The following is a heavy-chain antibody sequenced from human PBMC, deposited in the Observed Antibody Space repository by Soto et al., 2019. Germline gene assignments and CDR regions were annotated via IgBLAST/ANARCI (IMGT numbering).Heavy chain of an antibody. CDR1: GYSFSTYS. Sequence: ASVKVSCKASGYSFSTYSMHWVRQAPGQGLEWMGWINGANGMTRYSQKFKDRVTISRDTPASTGYMELSRLRSEDTAVYYCARTEMTTLPNFAYWGQGTQVTVYS. V-gene: IGHV1-3*01. D-gene: IGHD4-17*01. J-gene: IGHJ4*02. CDR2: INGANGMT. CDR3: ARTEMTTLPNFAY.